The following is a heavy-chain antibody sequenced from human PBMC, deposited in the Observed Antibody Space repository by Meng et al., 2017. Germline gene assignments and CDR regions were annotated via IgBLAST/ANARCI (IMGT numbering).Heavy chain of an antibody. Sequence: QVQLQQWGAGLLKPSETLSLTRAVYGGSFSGYYWSWIRQPPGKGLEWIGEINHSGSTNYNPSLKSRVTISVDTSKNQFSLKLSSVTAADTAVYYCAREVVAALDYWGQGTLVTVSS. CDR2: INHSGST. J-gene: IGHJ4*02. CDR1: GGSFSGYY. CDR3: AREVVAALDY. D-gene: IGHD2-15*01. V-gene: IGHV4-34*01.